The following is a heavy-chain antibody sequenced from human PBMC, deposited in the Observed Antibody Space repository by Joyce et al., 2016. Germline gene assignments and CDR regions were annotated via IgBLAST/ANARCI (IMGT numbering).Heavy chain of an antibody. Sequence: QVQLVQSGAEVKKPGASVKVSCKASGYTFTGYYMHWVRQAPGQGLEWMGRINPNSGGKNYAQKFQGRVTMTRDTSISTAYMELRRLRSDDTAVYYCARGTDCSGGSCYSLSHYWGQGTLVTVSS. CDR2: INPNSGGK. J-gene: IGHJ4*02. CDR3: ARGTDCSGGSCYSLSHY. CDR1: GYTFTGYY. D-gene: IGHD2-15*01. V-gene: IGHV1-2*06.